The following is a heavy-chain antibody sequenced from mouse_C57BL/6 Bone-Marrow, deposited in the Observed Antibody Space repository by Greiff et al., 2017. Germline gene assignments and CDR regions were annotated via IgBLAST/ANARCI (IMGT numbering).Heavy chain of an antibody. CDR1: GYTFTSYW. D-gene: IGHD3-2*02. V-gene: IGHV1-64*01. CDR3: ASRQLSPFAY. J-gene: IGHJ3*01. CDR2: IHPNSGST. Sequence: QVQLQQPGAELVKPGASVKLSCKASGYTFTSYWMHWVKQRPGQGLEWIGMIHPNSGSTNYNEKFKSKATLTVDKSSSTAYMQLSSLTSEDSAVYYCASRQLSPFAYWGQGTLVTVSA.